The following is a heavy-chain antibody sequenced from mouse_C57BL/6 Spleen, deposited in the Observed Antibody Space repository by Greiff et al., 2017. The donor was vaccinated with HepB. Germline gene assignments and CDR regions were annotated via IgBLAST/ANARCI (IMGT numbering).Heavy chain of an antibody. D-gene: IGHD2-5*01. CDR2: ISSGSSTI. V-gene: IGHV5-17*01. CDR1: GFTFSDYG. Sequence: EVKLQESGGGLVKPGGSLKLSCAASGFTFSDYGMHWVRQAPEKGLEWVAYISSGSSTIYYADTVKGRFTISRDKAKNTRFLKMTSLRSEDTAMYYCERRRYSNLDYWGQGTTLTVSS. J-gene: IGHJ2*01. CDR3: ERRRYSNLDY.